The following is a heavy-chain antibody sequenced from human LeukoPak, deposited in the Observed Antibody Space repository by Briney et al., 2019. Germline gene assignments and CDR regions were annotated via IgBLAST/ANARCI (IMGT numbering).Heavy chain of an antibody. J-gene: IGHJ4*02. CDR1: GGSFSGYY. V-gene: IGHV4-34*01. Sequence: SETLSLTCAVYGGSFSGYYWSWIRQPPGKGLEWIGEINHSGSTNYNPSLKSRVPISVDTSKNQFSLKLSSVTAADTAVYYCASLYYYDSSGYYRDYWGQGTLVTVSS. D-gene: IGHD3-22*01. CDR3: ASLYYYDSSGYYRDY. CDR2: INHSGST.